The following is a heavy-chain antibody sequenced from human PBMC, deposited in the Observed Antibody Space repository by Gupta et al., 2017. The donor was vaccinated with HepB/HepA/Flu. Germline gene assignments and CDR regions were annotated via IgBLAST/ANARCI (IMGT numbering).Heavy chain of an antibody. CDR1: GFSVSDNT. CDR2: IKEDVNDK. CDR3: ARGGRALADF. V-gene: IGHV3-7*01. Sequence: EVQLVESGGGLVQQGGSLRLSCAASGFSVSDNTMSWVRQAPGKGMEWVARIKEDVNDKDYVDSVKGRFTISRDNARNSLFLHMNNLRADDTAVYYCARGGRALADFWGQGTLVTVSS. J-gene: IGHJ4*02.